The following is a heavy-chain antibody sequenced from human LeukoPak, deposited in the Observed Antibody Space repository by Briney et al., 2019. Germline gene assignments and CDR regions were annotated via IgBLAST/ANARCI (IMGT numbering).Heavy chain of an antibody. D-gene: IGHD1-26*01. J-gene: IGHJ6*02. CDR3: ARGGRDSGYFYGMDV. Sequence: PGGSLRLSCAASRFSFSRYVMHWVRQAPGKGLEYVSGISSNGYSTYYATSVKGRFTISRDNFKNTLYLQMGSLRAEDMAVYYCARGGRDSGYFYGMDVWGQGTTVTVSS. CDR2: ISSNGYST. V-gene: IGHV3-64*01. CDR1: RFSFSRYV.